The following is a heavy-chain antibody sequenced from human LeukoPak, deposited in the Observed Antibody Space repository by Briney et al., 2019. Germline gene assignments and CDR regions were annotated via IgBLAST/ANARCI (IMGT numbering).Heavy chain of an antibody. CDR2: ISVSSADT. J-gene: IGHJ4*02. D-gene: IGHD4-17*01. Sequence: VGSLRLSCAASGFTFSDHYLSWIRQAPGKGLEWISYISVSSADTNYAASVKGRFSISRDNTKNSLYLQMNSLRAEDAAVYYCARAIRTTLTDFDYWGQGTLVTVSS. CDR3: ARAIRTTLTDFDY. CDR1: GFTFSDHY. V-gene: IGHV3-11*03.